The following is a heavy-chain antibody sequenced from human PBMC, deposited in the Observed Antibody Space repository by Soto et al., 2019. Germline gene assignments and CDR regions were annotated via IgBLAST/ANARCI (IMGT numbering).Heavy chain of an antibody. CDR1: GDTFTSYS. J-gene: IGHJ1*01. Sequence: QGQLVQSGAEVKKPGSSVKVSCKSSGDTFTSYSIAWMRQAPGQGLEWMGGIIPKFGSTKYARKFQDRVTITADESTGTAYMELSGLRSEDTAVYFCARWRSRSWLAVFSQFWGQGTRVTVSS. D-gene: IGHD6-13*01. CDR3: ARWRSRSWLAVFSQF. V-gene: IGHV1-69*01. CDR2: IIPKFGST.